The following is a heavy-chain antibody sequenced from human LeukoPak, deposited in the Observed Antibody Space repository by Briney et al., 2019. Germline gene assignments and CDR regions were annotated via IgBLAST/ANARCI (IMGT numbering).Heavy chain of an antibody. Sequence: PSETLSLTCAVYGGSFSVYYWSWIRQPPGKGLEWIGEINHRGSTNFNPSLKSRVTISVDTSKNQFSLKLSSVTAADTAVYYCARHVDYYDSSGYNWYAFDIWGQGTMVTVSS. V-gene: IGHV4-34*01. CDR2: INHRGST. CDR3: ARHVDYYDSSGYNWYAFDI. D-gene: IGHD3-22*01. J-gene: IGHJ3*02. CDR1: GGSFSVYY.